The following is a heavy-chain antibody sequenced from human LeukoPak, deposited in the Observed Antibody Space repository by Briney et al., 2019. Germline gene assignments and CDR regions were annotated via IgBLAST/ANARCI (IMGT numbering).Heavy chain of an antibody. CDR2: ISSSSSYI. D-gene: IGHD2-2*01. Sequence: GGSLRLSCAASGFTFSSYSMNWVRQAPGKGLEWVSSISSSSSYIYYADSVKGRFTISRDNSENTLYLQMNSLRAEDTAVYYCARYCSSTSCPLGGAFDIWGQGTMVTVSS. J-gene: IGHJ3*02. V-gene: IGHV3-21*04. CDR1: GFTFSSYS. CDR3: ARYCSSTSCPLGGAFDI.